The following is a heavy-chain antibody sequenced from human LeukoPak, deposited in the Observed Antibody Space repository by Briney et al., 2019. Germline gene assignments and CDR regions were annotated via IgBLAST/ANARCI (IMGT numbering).Heavy chain of an antibody. CDR2: IKRNADGATT. V-gene: IGHV3-15*01. CDR1: GFIFSGAW. D-gene: IGHD5-24*01. J-gene: IGHJ4*02. Sequence: PGGSLRLSCAASGFIFSGAWMNWVRQAPGKGLEWVGLIKRNADGATTDYAAPVKGRFTISRDGSQNTLSLQMHSLKAEDTGVYFCTTGYDASPHDGFWGQGTLVTVSS. CDR3: TTGYDASPHDGF.